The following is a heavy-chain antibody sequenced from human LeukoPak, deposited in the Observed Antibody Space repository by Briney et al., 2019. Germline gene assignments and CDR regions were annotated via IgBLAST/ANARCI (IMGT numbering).Heavy chain of an antibody. CDR3: AKDIGHDWSGHLYYFDY. CDR1: GFTFSSYA. V-gene: IGHV3-23*01. J-gene: IGHJ4*02. CDR2: ISGSGGST. Sequence: GGSLRLSCAASGFTFSSYAMSWVRQAPGKGLEWVSAISGSGGSTYYADSVKGRFTISRDNSKNTLYLQMNSLRAEDTAVYYCAKDIGHDWSGHLYYFDYWGQGTLVTVSS. D-gene: IGHD3-3*01.